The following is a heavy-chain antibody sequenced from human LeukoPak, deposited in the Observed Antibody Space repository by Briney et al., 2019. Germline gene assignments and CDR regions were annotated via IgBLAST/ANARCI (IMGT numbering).Heavy chain of an antibody. CDR2: IYPGDSDA. Sequence: GESPKISCKGSGYSFTTYWIGWVRQMPGKGLEWMGIIYPGDSDARYSPSFQGQVTISADKSISTAYLQWSTLKASDTAMYYCARGDTSSWDFDYWGRGTLVTVSS. V-gene: IGHV5-51*01. CDR3: ARGDTSSWDFDY. CDR1: GYSFTTYW. J-gene: IGHJ4*02. D-gene: IGHD6-13*01.